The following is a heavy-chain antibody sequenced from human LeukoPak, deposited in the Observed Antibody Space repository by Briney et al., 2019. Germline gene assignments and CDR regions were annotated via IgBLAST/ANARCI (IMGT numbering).Heavy chain of an antibody. J-gene: IGHJ1*01. Sequence: GGSLRLSCAASGFTFSSYGMHWVRQAPGKGLEWVAFIRYDGSNKYYADSVKGRFTISRDNAKNSLYLQMNSLRAEDTAVYYCARPLGAAMRIFQHWGQGTLVTVSS. CDR2: IRYDGSNK. CDR1: GFTFSSYG. CDR3: ARPLGAAMRIFQH. D-gene: IGHD5-18*01. V-gene: IGHV3-30*02.